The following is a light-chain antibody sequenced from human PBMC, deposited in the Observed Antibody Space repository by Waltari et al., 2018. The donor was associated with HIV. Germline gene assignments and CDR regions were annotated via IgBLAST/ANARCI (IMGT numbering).Light chain of an antibody. CDR2: SNN. CDR1: SSNIGDNA. Sequence: QSVLTQPPSVSGTPGPRVTISCSGSSSNIGDNAVSWYQQFPGTAPKLLIYSNNQRPSGVPDRFSGSKSGTSASLAISGLQSEDEADYYCATLDDSLNGPVFGGGTKVTVL. J-gene: IGLJ2*01. CDR3: ATLDDSLNGPV. V-gene: IGLV1-44*01.